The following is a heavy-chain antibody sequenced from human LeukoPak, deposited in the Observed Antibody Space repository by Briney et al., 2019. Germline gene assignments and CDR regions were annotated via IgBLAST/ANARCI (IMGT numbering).Heavy chain of an antibody. D-gene: IGHD3-22*01. Sequence: GESLKISCKGSGYSFTSYWIGWVRQMPGKGLGWMGIIYPGDSDTRYSPSFQGQVTISADKSISTAYLQWSSLKASDTAMYYCARQPHYYDSSGYYLFDYWGQGTLVTVSS. CDR2: IYPGDSDT. V-gene: IGHV5-51*01. CDR3: ARQPHYYDSSGYYLFDY. CDR1: GYSFTSYW. J-gene: IGHJ4*02.